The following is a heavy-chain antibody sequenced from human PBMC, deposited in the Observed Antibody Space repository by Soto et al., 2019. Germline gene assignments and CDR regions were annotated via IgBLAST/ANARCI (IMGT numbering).Heavy chain of an antibody. D-gene: IGHD2-8*01. J-gene: IGHJ6*02. CDR2: INPNSGGT. CDR3: ARGTKYYYYGMDV. CDR1: GYTFTGYY. Sequence: GASVKVSCKASGYTFTGYYMHWVRQAPGQGLEWMGWINPNSGGTNFAQKFQGWVTMTRDTSISTAYMELSRLRSDDTAMYYCARGTKYYYYGMDVWGQGTTVTVSS. V-gene: IGHV1-2*04.